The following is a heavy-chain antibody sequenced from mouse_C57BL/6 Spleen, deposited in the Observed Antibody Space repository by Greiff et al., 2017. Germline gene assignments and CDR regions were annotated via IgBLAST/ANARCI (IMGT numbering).Heavy chain of an antibody. J-gene: IGHJ4*01. CDR3: ARRYYAHFYAMDY. D-gene: IGHD1-1*02. CDR1: GYTFTDYY. Sequence: VQLKESGPVLVKPGASVKMSCKASGYTFTDYYMNWVKQSHGKSLEWIGVINPYNGGTSYNQKFKGKATLTVDKSSSTAYMELNSLTSEDSAVYYCARRYYAHFYAMDYWGQGTSVTVSS. CDR2: INPYNGGT. V-gene: IGHV1-19*01.